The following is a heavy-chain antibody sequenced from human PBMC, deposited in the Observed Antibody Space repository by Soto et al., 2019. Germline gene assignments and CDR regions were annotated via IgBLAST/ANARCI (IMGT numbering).Heavy chain of an antibody. CDR2: ISSNGGST. CDR1: GFTFSSYA. D-gene: IGHD2-15*01. Sequence: GGSLRLSCSASGFTFSSYAMHWVRQAPGKGLEYVSAISSNGGSTYYADSVKGRFTISRDNSKNTLYLQMSSLRAEDTAVYYCVKLGYCSGGSCHTPEYYYGMDVWGQGTTVTVSS. V-gene: IGHV3-64D*06. CDR3: VKLGYCSGGSCHTPEYYYGMDV. J-gene: IGHJ6*02.